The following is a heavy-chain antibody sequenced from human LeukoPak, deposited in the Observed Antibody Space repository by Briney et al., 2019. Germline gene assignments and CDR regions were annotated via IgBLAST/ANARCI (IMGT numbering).Heavy chain of an antibody. CDR2: IYTSGST. CDR3: ARDGYYYDSSGFDY. J-gene: IGHJ4*02. D-gene: IGHD3-22*01. V-gene: IGHV4-4*07. CDR1: GGSISIYY. Sequence: PSETLSLTCTVSGGSISIYYWSWIRQPAGKGLEWIGRIYTSGSTNYHPSLKSRVTMSVDTSKNQFSLKLSSVTAADTAVYYCARDGYYYDSSGFDYWGQGTLVTVSS.